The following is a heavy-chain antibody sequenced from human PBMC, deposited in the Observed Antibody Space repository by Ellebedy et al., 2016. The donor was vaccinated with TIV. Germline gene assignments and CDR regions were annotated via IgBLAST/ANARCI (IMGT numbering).Heavy chain of an antibody. CDR1: GFDFRSFW. D-gene: IGHD1/OR15-1a*01. V-gene: IGHV3-7*01. CDR3: ARTGSDWDTYYYYYGMDV. CDR2: INQDGSEK. J-gene: IGHJ6*02. Sequence: GGSLRLXCEASGFDFRSFWMNWVRQAPGKGLEWVANINQDGSEKYYVDSVKGRFIISRDNAKNSLYLEVNSLRGEDTAVYYCARTGSDWDTYYYYYGMDVWGQGTTVTVSS.